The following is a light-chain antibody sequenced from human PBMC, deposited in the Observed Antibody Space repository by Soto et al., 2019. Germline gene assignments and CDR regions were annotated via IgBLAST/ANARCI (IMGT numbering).Light chain of an antibody. CDR3: QTYDSSLSGIYV. Sequence: QSVLTQPPSISGAPGQRVTISCTGSSSNIGAGSDVHWYHQLPGTAPKLLIYGNTNRPSGVPDRFSGSKSGTSASLAIAGLQTEDEGDYYCQTYDSSLSGIYVLGNGTKVTV. V-gene: IGLV1-40*01. CDR1: SSNIGAGSD. CDR2: GNT. J-gene: IGLJ1*01.